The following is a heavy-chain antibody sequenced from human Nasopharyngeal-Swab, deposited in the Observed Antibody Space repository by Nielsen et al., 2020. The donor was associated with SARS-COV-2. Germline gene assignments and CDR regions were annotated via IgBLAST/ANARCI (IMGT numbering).Heavy chain of an antibody. CDR2: ISGSGDNT. CDR1: GFNFESYG. Sequence: GESLKISCEASGFNFESYGMTWVRQAPGKGLEWVSTISGSGDNTHYADSVRGRFTISRDNSQRTVFLQMTSLRAEDTALYYCAKDPSAAMDVWGKGTTVIVSS. D-gene: IGHD6-13*01. J-gene: IGHJ6*03. CDR3: AKDPSAAMDV. V-gene: IGHV3-23*01.